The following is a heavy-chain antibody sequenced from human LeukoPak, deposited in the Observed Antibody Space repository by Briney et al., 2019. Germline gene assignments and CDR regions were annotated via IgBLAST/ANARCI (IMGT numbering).Heavy chain of an antibody. V-gene: IGHV4-59*01. CDR3: ARIYITGTTLWSSYNYYYMDV. Sequence: PSETLSLTCTVSGGSISSYYWSWIRQPPGKGLEWIGYSYYSGSTNYNPSLKSRVTISVDTSKNQFSLKLSSVTAADTAVYYCARIYITGTTLWSSYNYYYMDVWGKGTTVTVSS. D-gene: IGHD1-7*01. CDR1: GGSISSYY. J-gene: IGHJ6*03. CDR2: SYYSGST.